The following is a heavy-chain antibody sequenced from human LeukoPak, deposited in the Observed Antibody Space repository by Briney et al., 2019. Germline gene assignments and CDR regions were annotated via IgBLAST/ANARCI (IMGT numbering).Heavy chain of an antibody. CDR3: ARPTHLTTSYYYYGMDV. CDR1: GGTFSSYA. Sequence: SVKVSCKASGGTFSSYAISWVRQAPGQGLEWMGGIIPIFGTANYAQKFQGRVTITADESTSTAYMELSSLRSEDTAVYYCARPTHLTTSYYYYGMDVWGQGTTVTVSS. D-gene: IGHD4-17*01. V-gene: IGHV1-69*13. CDR2: IIPIFGTA. J-gene: IGHJ6*02.